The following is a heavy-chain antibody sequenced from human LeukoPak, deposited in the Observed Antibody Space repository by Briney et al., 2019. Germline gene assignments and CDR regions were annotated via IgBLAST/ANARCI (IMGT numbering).Heavy chain of an antibody. CDR2: ISYDGSNK. Sequence: GGSLRLSCAASGFTFSSYAMHWVRQAPDKGLEWVAVISYDGSNKYYADSVKGRFTISRDNSKNTLYLQMNSLRAEDTAVYYCARSSLALGYWGQGTLVTVSS. V-gene: IGHV3-30-3*01. J-gene: IGHJ4*02. D-gene: IGHD6-6*01. CDR1: GFTFSSYA. CDR3: ARSSLALGY.